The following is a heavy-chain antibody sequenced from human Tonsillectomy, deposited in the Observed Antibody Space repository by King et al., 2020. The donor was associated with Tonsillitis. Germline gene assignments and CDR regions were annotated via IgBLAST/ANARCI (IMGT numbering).Heavy chain of an antibody. D-gene: IGHD5-18*01. CDR2: IGTTGAT. V-gene: IGHV3-13*01. CDR1: GFTFSSYD. J-gene: IGHJ2*01. Sequence: EQLVQSGGGLVQPGGSLRLSCAASGFTFSSYDMHWVRQATGKGLEWVSAIGTTGATYYPGSVKGRFTISRENARNSLYLQMNNLSAGDTAVYYCAREVLDAVMAGWYFDLWGRGTLVTVSS. CDR3: AREVLDAVMAGWYFDL.